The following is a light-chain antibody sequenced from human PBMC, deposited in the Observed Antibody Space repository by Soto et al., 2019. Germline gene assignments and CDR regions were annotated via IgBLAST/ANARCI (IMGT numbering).Light chain of an antibody. Sequence: EIVLTQSPATLSLSPGERATLSCRASQSVSSYLAWYQQKPGQAPRLLIYDASNRVTGIPARFSGSGSGTDFTLTISSLEPEDFAVYYCLQRSNWQYTFGQGTKAEIK. J-gene: IGKJ2*01. CDR3: LQRSNWQYT. CDR1: QSVSSY. CDR2: DAS. V-gene: IGKV3-11*01.